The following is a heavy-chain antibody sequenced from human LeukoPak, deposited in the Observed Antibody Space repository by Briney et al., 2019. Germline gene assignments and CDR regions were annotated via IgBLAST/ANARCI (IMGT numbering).Heavy chain of an antibody. CDR2: IRGSGVST. D-gene: IGHD3-3*01. CDR1: GFTFSSYA. V-gene: IGHV3-23*01. J-gene: IGHJ6*02. Sequence: PGGSLRLSCAASGFTFSSYAMSWVRQAPGKGLEWLSSIRGSGVSTYYADSVKGRFTISRDNSKNTLYLQMDSLRVEDTAVYYCANPEWLLPSYYYYGLDVWGQGATATVSS. CDR3: ANPEWLLPSYYYYGLDV.